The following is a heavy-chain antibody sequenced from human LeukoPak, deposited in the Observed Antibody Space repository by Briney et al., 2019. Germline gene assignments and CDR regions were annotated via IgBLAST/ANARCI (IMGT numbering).Heavy chain of an antibody. CDR2: INLHGSVK. J-gene: IGHJ4*02. V-gene: IGHV3-7*01. CDR1: GCTLTDYW. CDR3: AAWGLYNY. Sequence: GGSLRLSCAASGCTLTDYWMNWVRQAPGKGLEWVANINLHGSVKLHVDSVEGRFTISIDNAKNSLFLQMTSLKVEDTAVYYCAAWGLYNYWGQGTLVTVSS. D-gene: IGHD7-27*01.